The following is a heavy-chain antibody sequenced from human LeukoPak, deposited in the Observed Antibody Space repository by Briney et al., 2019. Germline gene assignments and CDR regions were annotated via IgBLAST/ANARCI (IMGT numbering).Heavy chain of an antibody. Sequence: SQTLSLTCAISGDSVSSNSASWNWIRQSPSRGLEWLGRTYYTSKWNSDYAESVKSRITINPDTSKNQFFLHLNSVTPEDTAVYYCARDPDSSYEWGPFDPWGQGILVTVSS. CDR2: TYYTSKWNS. CDR1: GDSVSSNSAS. CDR3: ARDPDSSYEWGPFDP. V-gene: IGHV6-1*01. J-gene: IGHJ5*02. D-gene: IGHD1-26*01.